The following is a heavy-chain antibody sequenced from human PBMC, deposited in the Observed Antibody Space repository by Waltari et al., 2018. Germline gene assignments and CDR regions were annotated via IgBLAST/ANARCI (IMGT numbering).Heavy chain of an antibody. Sequence: QVQLQESGPGLVKPSETLYLTCTFSGGSISSYYWSWIRQPPGKGLEWIGYIDYSGSTNYNPSLKSRVTISVDTSKNQFSLKLSSVTAADTAVYYCARGRGDYWGQGTLVTVSS. V-gene: IGHV4-59*01. J-gene: IGHJ4*02. CDR2: IDYSGST. D-gene: IGHD3-10*01. CDR3: ARGRGDY. CDR1: GGSISSYY.